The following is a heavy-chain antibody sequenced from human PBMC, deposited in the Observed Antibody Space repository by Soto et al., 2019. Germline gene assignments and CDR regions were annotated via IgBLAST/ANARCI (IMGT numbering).Heavy chain of an antibody. V-gene: IGHV5-10-1*01. J-gene: IGHJ4*02. Sequence: GEFMKISCKGSGYSFAGYWITWVRQKPGKGLEWMGRIDPSDSQTYYSPSFRGHVTISVTKSITTVFLQWSSLRASDTAMYYCARQIYDSDTGPNFQYYFDSWGQGTPVTVSS. D-gene: IGHD3-22*01. CDR2: IDPSDSQT. CDR1: GYSFAGYW. CDR3: ARQIYDSDTGPNFQYYFDS.